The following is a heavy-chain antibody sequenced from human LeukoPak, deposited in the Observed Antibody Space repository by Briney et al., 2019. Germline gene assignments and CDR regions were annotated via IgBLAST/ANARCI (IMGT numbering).Heavy chain of an antibody. CDR3: ATDLRYFDWLSSRIEYFQH. V-gene: IGHV4-34*01. D-gene: IGHD3-9*01. CDR1: GGSFSGYY. Sequence: SETLSLTCAVYGGSFSGYYWSWIRQPPGKGLGWIGEINHSGSTNYNPSLKSRVTISVDTSKNQSSLKLSSVTAADTAVYYCATDLRYFDWLSSRIEYFQHWGQGTLVTVSS. CDR2: INHSGST. J-gene: IGHJ1*01.